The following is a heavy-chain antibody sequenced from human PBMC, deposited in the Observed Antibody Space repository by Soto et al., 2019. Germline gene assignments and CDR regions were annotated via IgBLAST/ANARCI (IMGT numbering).Heavy chain of an antibody. J-gene: IGHJ4*02. CDR1: GDSISNNYW. D-gene: IGHD3-3*01. Sequence: SETLSLTCDVSGDSISNNYWWTWVRQFPGEGLQWIGEIFHSVSTNYNPPLKNRVTISVDTSNSRFSLILTSVTAADTAVYFCKRGAFWSGLDSWGQGIQVSRSS. V-gene: IGHV4-4*02. CDR2: IFHSVST. CDR3: KRGAFWSGLDS.